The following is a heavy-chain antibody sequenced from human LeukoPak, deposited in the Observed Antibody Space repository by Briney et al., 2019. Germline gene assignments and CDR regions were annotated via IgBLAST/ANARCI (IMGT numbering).Heavy chain of an antibody. D-gene: IGHD2-15*01. CDR3: ARGPLWWYALEY. J-gene: IGHJ4*02. CDR1: GGSISSGDYY. V-gene: IGHV4-30-4*01. Sequence: SQTLSLTCTVSGGSISSGDYYWSWIRQPPGKGLEWIGYIYYSGSTYYNPSLKSRVTISVDTSKNQFSLKLSSVTAADTAVYYCARGPLWWYALEYWGQGTLVTVSS. CDR2: IYYSGST.